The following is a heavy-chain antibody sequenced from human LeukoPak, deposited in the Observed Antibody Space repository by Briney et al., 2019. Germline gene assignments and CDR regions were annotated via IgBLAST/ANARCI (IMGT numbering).Heavy chain of an antibody. Sequence: ASVKVSCKASGYSFTTYGISWVRQAPGQGLEWMGCNHPYNGNTNYAQMLQGRVTMTTDISTSTAYIERSSLRSDDTAVYYCARDREAARPGWFDSWGQGTLVTVSS. CDR2: NHPYNGNT. D-gene: IGHD6-6*01. CDR1: GYSFTTYG. CDR3: ARDREAARPGWFDS. V-gene: IGHV1-18*01. J-gene: IGHJ5*01.